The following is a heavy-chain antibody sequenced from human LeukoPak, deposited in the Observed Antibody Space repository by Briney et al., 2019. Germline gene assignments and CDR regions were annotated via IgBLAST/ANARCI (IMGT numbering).Heavy chain of an antibody. D-gene: IGHD3-22*01. Sequence: SETLSLTCSVSGGSIISYYWSWIRQPAGKGLEWIGRIYTSGSTNYNPSLKSRVTMSVDTSKNQFSLKLSSVTPDDTAVYYCARDMAPYCYDNTDYYSGGWFDPWGQGTLVTVSS. CDR2: IYTSGST. CDR1: GGSIISYY. V-gene: IGHV4-4*07. J-gene: IGHJ5*02. CDR3: ARDMAPYCYDNTDYYSGGWFDP.